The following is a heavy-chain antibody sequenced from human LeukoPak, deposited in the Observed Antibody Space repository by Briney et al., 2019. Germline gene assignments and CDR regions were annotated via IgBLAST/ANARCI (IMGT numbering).Heavy chain of an antibody. CDR1: GGSISSGGYS. V-gene: IGHV4-30-2*01. CDR3: ARAVGVVDPNWFDP. J-gene: IGHJ5*02. Sequence: SQTLSLTCAVSGGSISSGGYSWSWIRQPPGKGLEWIGYIYHSGSTYYNPSLKSRVTISVDRSKNQFSLKLSSVTAADAAVYYCARAVGVVDPNWFDPWGQGTLVTVSS. D-gene: IGHD3-22*01. CDR2: IYHSGST.